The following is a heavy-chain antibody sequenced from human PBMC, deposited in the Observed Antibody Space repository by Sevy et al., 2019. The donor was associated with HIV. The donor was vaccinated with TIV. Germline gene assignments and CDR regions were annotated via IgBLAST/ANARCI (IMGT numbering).Heavy chain of an antibody. V-gene: IGHV4-59*08. CDR1: GGSISSYY. J-gene: IGHJ6*03. Sequence: SETLSLTCTVSGGSISSYYWSWIRQPPGKGLEWIGYIYYSGSTNYNPSLKSRVTISVDTSKNQFSLKLSSVTAADTVVYYCARHRSYYYYMDVWGKGTTVTVSS. CDR2: IYYSGST. CDR3: ARHRSYYYYMDV.